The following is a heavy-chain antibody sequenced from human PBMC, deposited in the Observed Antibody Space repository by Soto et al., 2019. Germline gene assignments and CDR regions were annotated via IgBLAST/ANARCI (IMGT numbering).Heavy chain of an antibody. CDR3: ARVEPAGWFDP. Sequence: SETLSLTCTVSGGSISSGDYYWSWIRQPPGKGLEWIGYIYYSGSTYYNPSLKSRVTISVDTSKNQFSLKLSSVTAADTAVYYCARVEPAGWFDPWGQGTLVTVSS. D-gene: IGHD2-2*01. J-gene: IGHJ5*02. V-gene: IGHV4-30-4*01. CDR1: GGSISSGDYY. CDR2: IYYSGST.